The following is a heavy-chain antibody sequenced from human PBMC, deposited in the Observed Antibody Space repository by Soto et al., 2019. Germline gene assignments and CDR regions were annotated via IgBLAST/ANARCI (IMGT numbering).Heavy chain of an antibody. D-gene: IGHD2-8*01. J-gene: IGHJ1*01. CDR1: GGPISSSSYY. CDR2: IYYSGST. CDR3: AGQSVLMFYSIRS. Sequence: QLQLQESGPGLVKPSETLSLTCTVSGGPISSSSYYWGWIRQPPGKGLEWIGSIYYSGSTYYNPSPTSRVSRAVDTSKNQCSLKLISVTAAGTAVYYCAGQSVLMFYSIRSWGQGALVAVSS. V-gene: IGHV4-39*01.